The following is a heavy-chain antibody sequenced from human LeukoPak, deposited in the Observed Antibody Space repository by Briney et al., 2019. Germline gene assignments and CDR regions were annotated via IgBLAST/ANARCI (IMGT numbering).Heavy chain of an antibody. V-gene: IGHV3-21*01. CDR3: ASSYCSGGSCYEYYFDY. D-gene: IGHD2-15*01. J-gene: IGHJ4*02. CDR2: ISSSSYI. CDR1: GFTFSSYS. Sequence: GGSLRLSCAASGFTFSSYSMNWVRQAPGKGLEWVSSISSSSYIYYADSVEGRFTISRDNAKNSLYLQMSSLRAEDTAVYYCASSYCSGGSCYEYYFDYWGQGTLVTVSS.